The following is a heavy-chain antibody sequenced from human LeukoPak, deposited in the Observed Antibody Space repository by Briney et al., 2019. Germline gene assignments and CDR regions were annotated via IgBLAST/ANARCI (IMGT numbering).Heavy chain of an antibody. Sequence: SETLSLTCTVSGGSISSYYWSWIRQPPGKGLEWIGYIYYSGSTNYNPSLKSRVTLSVDTSKNQFSLKLSSVTAADTAVYYCARADYRYYFDYWGQGTLVTVSS. CDR3: ARADYRYYFDY. CDR1: GGSISSYY. CDR2: IYYSGST. J-gene: IGHJ4*02. V-gene: IGHV4-59*01. D-gene: IGHD3-16*01.